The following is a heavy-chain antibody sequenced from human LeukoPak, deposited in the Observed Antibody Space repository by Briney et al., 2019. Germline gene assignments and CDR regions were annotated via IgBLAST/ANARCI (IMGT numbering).Heavy chain of an antibody. J-gene: IGHJ4*02. V-gene: IGHV3-7*01. CDR1: GASIISSNW. D-gene: IGHD3-22*01. CDR3: ARLHNSGYHQRY. CDR2: IRQDGSEK. Sequence: PSETLSLTCAVSGASIISSNWWSWVRQPPGKGLEWVANIRQDGSEKNYMDSVKGRFTISRDNAKNSLYLQMNSLRAEDTAVYYCARLHNSGYHQRYWGQGTLVTVSA.